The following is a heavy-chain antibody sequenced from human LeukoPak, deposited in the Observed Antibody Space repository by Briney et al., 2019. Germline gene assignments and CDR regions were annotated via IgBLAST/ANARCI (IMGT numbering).Heavy chain of an antibody. D-gene: IGHD3-16*02. J-gene: IGHJ4*02. CDR1: GGSIRSSSYY. V-gene: IGHV4-39*07. Sequence: SETLSLTCTVSGGSIRSSSYYWGWIRQPPGKGLEWIGSIYHSGSTYYNPSLKSRVTISVDTSKNQFSLKLSSVTAADTAVYYCARRGHYRTFDYWGQGTLVTVSS. CDR2: IYHSGST. CDR3: ARRGHYRTFDY.